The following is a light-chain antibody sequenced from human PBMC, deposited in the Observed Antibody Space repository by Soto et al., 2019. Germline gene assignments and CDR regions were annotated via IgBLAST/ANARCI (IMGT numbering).Light chain of an antibody. J-gene: IGLJ2*01. CDR3: NSYTSSSTLV. V-gene: IGLV2-14*01. CDR2: DVT. Sequence: QSALTQSASVSGSPGQSITMSCTGTSSDVGAYNYVSWYQQYPGKAPKLMIYDVTNRPSGVSNRFSGSKSGNTASLTISGLQAEDEADYYCNSYTSSSTLVFGGGTKLTVL. CDR1: SSDVGAYNY.